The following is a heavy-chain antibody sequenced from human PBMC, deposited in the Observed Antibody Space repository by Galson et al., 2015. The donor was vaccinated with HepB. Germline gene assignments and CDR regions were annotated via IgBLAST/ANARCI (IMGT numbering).Heavy chain of an antibody. D-gene: IGHD3-10*01. J-gene: IGHJ4*01. CDR2: ISGSGGGT. Sequence: SLRLSCAASGFTFSSYAMSWVRQAPGKGLEWVSAISGSGGGTYYADSVKGRFSISRDNSKNTLYLQMNSLRAEDTAVYYCAKDRLGSGSYYFDSWGHGALVTVSS. V-gene: IGHV3-23*01. CDR3: AKDRLGSGSYYFDS. CDR1: GFTFSSYA.